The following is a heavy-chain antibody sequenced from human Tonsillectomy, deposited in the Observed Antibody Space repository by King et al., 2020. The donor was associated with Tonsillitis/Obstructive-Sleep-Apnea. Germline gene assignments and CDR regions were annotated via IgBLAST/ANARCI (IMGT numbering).Heavy chain of an antibody. CDR2: ISYDGTNK. V-gene: IGHV3-30*04. Sequence: QLVQSGGGVVQPGGSLRLSCAASGFTFSSYAMHWVRQAPGKGLEWVAVISYDGTNKYHADSVKGRFTISRDNSKNTLYLQMNSLRAEDTAVYYCERGGEIYCSGYNCYEAFDYWGQGALVTVSS. CDR3: ERGGEIYCSGYNCYEAFDY. CDR1: GFTFSSYA. D-gene: IGHD2-15*01. J-gene: IGHJ4*02.